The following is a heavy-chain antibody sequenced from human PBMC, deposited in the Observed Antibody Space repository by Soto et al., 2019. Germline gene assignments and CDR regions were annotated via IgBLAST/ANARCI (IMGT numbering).Heavy chain of an antibody. CDR1: GYTFTGYY. V-gene: IGHV1-2*04. J-gene: IGHJ5*02. CDR3: ARGETSYYDFWSGYYFYWFDP. CDR2: INPNSGGT. D-gene: IGHD3-3*01. Sequence: ASVKVSFKASGYTFTGYYMHWVRQAPGQGLEWMGWINPNSGGTNYAQKFQGWVTMTRDTSISTAYMELSRLRSDDTAVYYCARGETSYYDFWSGYYFYWFDPWGQGTLVTVSS.